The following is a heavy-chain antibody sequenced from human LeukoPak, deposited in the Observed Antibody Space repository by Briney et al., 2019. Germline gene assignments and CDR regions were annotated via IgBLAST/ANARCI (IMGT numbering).Heavy chain of an antibody. CDR3: ARLRGWGPYYYDSSGLDY. Sequence: SETLSLTCTVSGGSISTITYYWGWIRQPPGKGLEWVGHMYYRGNTFYNPSLKSRVTISVDTSKNQFSLKLSSVTAADTAVYYCARLRGWGPYYYDSSGLDYWGQGTLVTVSS. D-gene: IGHD3-22*01. CDR1: GGSISTITYY. CDR2: MYYRGNT. V-gene: IGHV4-39*07. J-gene: IGHJ4*02.